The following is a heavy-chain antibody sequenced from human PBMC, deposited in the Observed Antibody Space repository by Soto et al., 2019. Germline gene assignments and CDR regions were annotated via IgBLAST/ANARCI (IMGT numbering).Heavy chain of an antibody. CDR1: GFTFSTYG. Sequence: QVQLVESGGGVVQPGRSLRLSCAASGFTFSTYGMQWVRQAPGKGLEWVSIISYDGINKYYADSVKGRFTISRDNSKNTLYLQMNSLRAEDTAVYYCAKSVYNWNDGFFDNWGQGTLVTVSS. CDR3: AKSVYNWNDGFFDN. J-gene: IGHJ4*02. V-gene: IGHV3-30*18. D-gene: IGHD1-1*01. CDR2: ISYDGINK.